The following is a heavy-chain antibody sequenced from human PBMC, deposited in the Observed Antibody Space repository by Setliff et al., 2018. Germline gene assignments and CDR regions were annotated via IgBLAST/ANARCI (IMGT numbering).Heavy chain of an antibody. V-gene: IGHV4-34*01. J-gene: IGHJ3*02. CDR1: GGSFSGYY. Sequence: SETLSLTCAVYGGSFSGYYWSWIRQPPGKGLEWIGEINHSGGTNYNPSLKSRVTISVDTSKNQFSLKLSSVTAADTAVYYCARVFPMVGATERRAFDIWGQGTVVTV. CDR3: ARVFPMVGATERRAFDI. D-gene: IGHD1-26*01. CDR2: INHSGGT.